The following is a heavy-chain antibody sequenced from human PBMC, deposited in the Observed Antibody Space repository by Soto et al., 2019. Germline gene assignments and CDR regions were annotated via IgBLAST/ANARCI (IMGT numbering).Heavy chain of an antibody. V-gene: IGHV4-61*03. J-gene: IGHJ5*02. CDR2: IYSSGTT. Sequence: SETLSLTCTVSGATVSRGDYFWTWIRQPPGKGLEWIGYIYSSGTTNYNPALKSRVTISLDTSRSYFSLQLTSVTAADTAIYYCARVSKMLYDRSLLSRRSSNCFDPWGQGTLVTVSS. CDR1: GATVSRGDYF. CDR3: ARVSKMLYDRSLLSRRSSNCFDP. D-gene: IGHD2-8*01.